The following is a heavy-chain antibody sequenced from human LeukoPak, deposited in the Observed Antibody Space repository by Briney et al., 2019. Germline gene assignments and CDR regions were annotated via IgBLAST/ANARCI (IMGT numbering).Heavy chain of an antibody. J-gene: IGHJ5*02. D-gene: IGHD3-3*01. Sequence: GGSLRLSCAASGFTFSSYAMSWVRQAPGKGLEWVSAISGSGGSTYYADSVKGRFTISRDNSKNTLYLQMNSLRAEDTAVYYCAKDGLDYDFWSGYPNWFDPWGQGTLVTVSS. CDR3: AKDGLDYDFWSGYPNWFDP. V-gene: IGHV3-23*01. CDR1: GFTFSSYA. CDR2: ISGSGGST.